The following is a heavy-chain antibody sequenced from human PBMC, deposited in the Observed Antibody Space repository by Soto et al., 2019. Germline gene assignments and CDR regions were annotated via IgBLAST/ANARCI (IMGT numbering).Heavy chain of an antibody. Sequence: PSETLSLTCTVSGGSISSGGYYWSWIRQHPGKGLEWIGYIYYSGSTYYNPSLKSRVTISVDTSKNQFSLKLSSVTAADTAVYYCEREARLMVRGGAFDPWGQGTLVTVSS. J-gene: IGHJ5*02. V-gene: IGHV4-31*03. CDR3: EREARLMVRGGAFDP. CDR2: IYYSGST. CDR1: GGSISSGGYY. D-gene: IGHD3-10*01.